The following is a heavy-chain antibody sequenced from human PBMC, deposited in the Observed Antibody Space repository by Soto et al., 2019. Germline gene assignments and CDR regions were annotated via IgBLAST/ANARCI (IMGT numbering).Heavy chain of an antibody. Sequence: QVQLVQSGAEVKKPGSSVKVSCKASGGTFSSYAISWVRQAPGQGLEWMGGIIPIFGTANYAQKFQGRVTITADESTSTAYMELSILRSEDTAVYYCAGAYCGGDCPAGYFQHWGQGTLVTVSS. V-gene: IGHV1-69*12. CDR2: IIPIFGTA. J-gene: IGHJ1*01. CDR1: GGTFSSYA. CDR3: AGAYCGGDCPAGYFQH. D-gene: IGHD2-21*02.